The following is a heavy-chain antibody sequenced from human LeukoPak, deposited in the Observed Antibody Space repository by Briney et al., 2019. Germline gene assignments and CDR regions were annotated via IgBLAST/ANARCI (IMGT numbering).Heavy chain of an antibody. Sequence: GGSLRLSCAASGFSFSINYMSWVRQAPGKGLEWVSVIYSDGSTYYSDSVKGRFTISRDNSKNTLYLQTNSLRAEDTAVYYCASRDYYDSSGYIDAFDIWGQGTLVTVSS. D-gene: IGHD3-22*01. CDR2: IYSDGST. CDR1: GFSFSINY. J-gene: IGHJ3*02. CDR3: ASRDYYDSSGYIDAFDI. V-gene: IGHV3-53*01.